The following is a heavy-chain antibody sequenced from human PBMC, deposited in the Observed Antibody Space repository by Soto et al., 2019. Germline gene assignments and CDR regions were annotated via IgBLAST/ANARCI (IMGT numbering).Heavy chain of an antibody. J-gene: IGHJ4*02. CDR2: FDPEDGET. V-gene: IGHV1-24*01. Sequence: GASVKVSCKVSGYTITELSMHWVRPDPGKGLEWMGGFDPEDGETIYAQKFQGRVTMTEDTSTDTAYMELSSLRSEDTAVYYCATFNFWSGYYYVGDYWGQGTLVTVSS. CDR1: GYTITELS. CDR3: ATFNFWSGYYYVGDY. D-gene: IGHD3-3*01.